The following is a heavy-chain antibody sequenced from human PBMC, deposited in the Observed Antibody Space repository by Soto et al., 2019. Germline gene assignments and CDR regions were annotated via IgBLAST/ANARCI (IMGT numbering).Heavy chain of an antibody. CDR3: ARDVLPSSGYCSGGSCYESPLNDY. J-gene: IGHJ4*02. V-gene: IGHV1-46*01. D-gene: IGHD2-15*01. Sequence: EWMGIINPSGGSTSYAQKFQGRVTMTRDTSTSTVYMELSSLRSEDTAVYYCARDVLPSSGYCSGGSCYESPLNDYWGQGTLVTVSS. CDR2: INPSGGST.